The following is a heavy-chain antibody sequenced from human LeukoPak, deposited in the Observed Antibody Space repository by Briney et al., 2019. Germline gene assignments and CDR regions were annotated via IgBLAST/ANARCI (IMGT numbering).Heavy chain of an antibody. CDR3: ARDIYDSSGYYYGPFDY. J-gene: IGHJ4*02. CDR1: GFTFSSYW. D-gene: IGHD3-22*01. Sequence: PGGSLRLSCAASGFTFSSYWMHWVRQAPGKGLVWVSHINTDGSSTSYADSVKGRFTISRENAKNTLYLQMNSLRAEDTAVYSCARDIYDSSGYYYGPFDYWGQGTLVTVSS. CDR2: INTDGSST. V-gene: IGHV3-74*01.